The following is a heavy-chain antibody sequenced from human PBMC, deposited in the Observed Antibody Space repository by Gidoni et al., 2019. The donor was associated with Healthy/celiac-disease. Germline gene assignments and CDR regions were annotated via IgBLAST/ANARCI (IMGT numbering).Heavy chain of an antibody. CDR2: IKQDGSEK. J-gene: IGHJ4*02. D-gene: IGHD3-3*01. Sequence: EVQLVESGGGLVQPGGSLRLSCAASGFTFSSYWMSWVRQAPGKGLEWVANIKQDGSEKYYVDSVKGRFTISRDNAKNSLYLQMNSLRAGDTAVYYCARALEYYDFWSGYYTASPDYWGQGTLVTVSS. CDR3: ARALEYYDFWSGYYTASPDY. CDR1: GFTFSSYW. V-gene: IGHV3-7*03.